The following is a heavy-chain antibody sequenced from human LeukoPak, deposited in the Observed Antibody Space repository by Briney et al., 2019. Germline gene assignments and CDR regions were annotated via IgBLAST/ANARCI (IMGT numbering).Heavy chain of an antibody. CDR1: GYTFTGYY. J-gene: IGHJ5*02. Sequence: ASVKVSCKASGYTFTGYYMHWVRQAPGQGLEWMGWINPNSGGTNYAQKFQGRATMTRDTSISTAYMELSRLRSDDTAVYYCARGVVGNIVVVVAATGWFDPWGQGTLVTVSS. CDR2: INPNSGGT. CDR3: ARGVVGNIVVVVAATGWFDP. V-gene: IGHV1-2*02. D-gene: IGHD2-15*01.